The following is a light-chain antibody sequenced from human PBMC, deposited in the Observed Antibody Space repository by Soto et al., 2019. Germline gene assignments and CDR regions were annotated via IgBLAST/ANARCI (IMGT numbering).Light chain of an antibody. CDR2: GAS. CDR1: QSVSRTY. V-gene: IGKV3-20*01. Sequence: EIVLTQSPGSLSLSPGERVTLSCRASQSVSRTYFAWYQHRPGQAPRLLMYGASSRATGIPERFSGSGSGTDFTLTISRLEPEDFAVYYCQQFDSSVTFGQGTKVEIK. J-gene: IGKJ1*01. CDR3: QQFDSSVT.